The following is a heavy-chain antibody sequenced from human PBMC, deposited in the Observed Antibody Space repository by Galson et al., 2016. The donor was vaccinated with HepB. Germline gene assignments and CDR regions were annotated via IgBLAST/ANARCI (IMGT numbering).Heavy chain of an antibody. CDR2: IAGGSGNT. V-gene: IGHV1-3*01. Sequence: SVKVSCKAGGYTFTNYAIHWVRQAPGQSLEWMGWIAGGSGNTRYSQQFQGRVTFTRDTSASIVYMEMSSLRSEDTAVFYCVRNAGGYNFGDWGQGTLVIVSS. CDR3: VRNAGGYNFGD. J-gene: IGHJ4*02. D-gene: IGHD5-24*01. CDR1: GYTFTNYA.